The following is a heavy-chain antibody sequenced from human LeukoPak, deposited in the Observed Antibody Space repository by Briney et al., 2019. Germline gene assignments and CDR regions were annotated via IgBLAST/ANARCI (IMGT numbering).Heavy chain of an antibody. CDR2: IYTSGST. D-gene: IGHD6-19*01. CDR1: GGSISSGSYY. CDR3: ARDRDIAVAGTGYYYYYMDV. J-gene: IGHJ6*03. V-gene: IGHV4-61*02. Sequence: PSQTLSLTCTVSGGSISSGSYYWSWIRQPAGKGLGWIGRIYTSGSTNYNPSLKSRVTISVDTSKNQFSLKLSSVTAADTAVYYCARDRDIAVAGTGYYYYYMDVWGKGTTVTVSS.